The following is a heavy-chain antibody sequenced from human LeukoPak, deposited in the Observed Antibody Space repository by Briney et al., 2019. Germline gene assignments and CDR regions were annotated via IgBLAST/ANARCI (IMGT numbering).Heavy chain of an antibody. V-gene: IGHV1-2*02. Sequence: ASVKVSCKASGYTFTGYYMHWVRQAPGQGLEWMGWINPNSGGTNYAQKFQGRVTMTRDTSISTAYMELSSLRSEDTAVYYCAREIISRGGDCYLDYWGQGTLVTVSS. J-gene: IGHJ4*02. CDR3: AREIISRGGDCYLDY. CDR1: GYTFTGYY. D-gene: IGHD2-21*02. CDR2: INPNSGGT.